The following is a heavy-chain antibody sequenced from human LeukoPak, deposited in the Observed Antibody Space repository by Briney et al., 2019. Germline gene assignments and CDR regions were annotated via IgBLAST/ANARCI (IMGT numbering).Heavy chain of an antibody. V-gene: IGHV3-30*02. Sequence: GGSLRLSCAASGFTFSSYGMHWVRQAPGKGLEWVAFIRYDGSNKYYADSVKGRFTISRDNSKNTLYLQMNSLRAEDTAVYYCAKDMYYGFWSPXDXXGQGXLVTV. D-gene: IGHD3-3*01. CDR3: AKDMYYGFWSPXDX. CDR2: IRYDGSNK. CDR1: GFTFSSYG. J-gene: IGHJ4*02.